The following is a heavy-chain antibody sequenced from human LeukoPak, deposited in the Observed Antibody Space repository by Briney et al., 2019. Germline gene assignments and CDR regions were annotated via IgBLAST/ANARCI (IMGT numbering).Heavy chain of an antibody. CDR3: ARDPGTAMGRALDY. J-gene: IGHJ4*02. Sequence: GGSLRLSCAASGFTFSNYWMHWVRQAPGRGLVWVSRINSDESTTAYADSAKGRFTISRDNAKNTLYLQMNSLRAEDTAVYYCARDPGTAMGRALDYWGQGTLVTVSS. CDR1: GFTFSNYW. D-gene: IGHD5-18*01. V-gene: IGHV3-74*01. CDR2: INSDESTT.